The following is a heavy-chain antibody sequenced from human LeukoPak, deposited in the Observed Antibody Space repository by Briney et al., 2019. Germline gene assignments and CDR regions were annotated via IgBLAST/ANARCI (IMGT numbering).Heavy chain of an antibody. V-gene: IGHV4-34*01. CDR3: ASSGVPDSSGYYSSY. CDR2: INHSGST. Sequence: DPSETLSLTCTVSGASITGQYWSWVRQPPGKGLEWIGEINHSGSTNYNPSLKSRVTISVDTSKNQFSLKLSSVTAADTAVYYCASSGVPDSSGYYSSYWGQGTLVTVSS. CDR1: GASITGQY. J-gene: IGHJ4*02. D-gene: IGHD3-22*01.